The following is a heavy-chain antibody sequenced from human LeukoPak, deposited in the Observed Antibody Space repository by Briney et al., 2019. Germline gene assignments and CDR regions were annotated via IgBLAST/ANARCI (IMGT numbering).Heavy chain of an antibody. CDR3: ARGRGV. V-gene: IGHV4-31*03. CDR1: GGSISSGAYP. Sequence: SETLSLTCTVSGGSISSGAYPWSWIRQHPGEGLEWIGYIYYSGSTYYNPSLKSRVSISVDTSKNQFSLKLSSVTAADTAVYYCARGRGVWGQGTTVTVPS. CDR2: IYYSGST. J-gene: IGHJ6*02.